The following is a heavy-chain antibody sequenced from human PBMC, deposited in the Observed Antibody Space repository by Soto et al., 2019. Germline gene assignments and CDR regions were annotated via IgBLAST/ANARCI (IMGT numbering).Heavy chain of an antibody. CDR3: GRRTNDWSGMDF. J-gene: IGHJ4*02. V-gene: IGHV3-74*01. CDR2: VIPDGTST. CDR1: RFTFRNCW. D-gene: IGHD1-1*01. Sequence: EVQLVEYGGGSVQPGGSLRLSCAASRFTFRNCWMYWVRQTPGKVLVWVSRVIPDGTSTWHEGSVRCRFTISRDNDKDTVYMEINIPRIDDTALFYCGRRTNDWSGMDFWGRGTMVTVSS.